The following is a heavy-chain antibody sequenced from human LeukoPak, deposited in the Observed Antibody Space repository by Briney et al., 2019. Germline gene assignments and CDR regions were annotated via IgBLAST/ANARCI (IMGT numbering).Heavy chain of an antibody. V-gene: IGHV5-51*01. D-gene: IGHD1-26*01. Sequence: GESLKISCKGSGYSFTNYWIAWVRQMPGKGLEWMGIIYPGDSDTRYRPSFQDQVTISADKSISTAYLQWSSLKASDTAMYYCARHLQYHVGADFDYWGQGTLVTVSS. J-gene: IGHJ4*02. CDR2: IYPGDSDT. CDR1: GYSFTNYW. CDR3: ARHLQYHVGADFDY.